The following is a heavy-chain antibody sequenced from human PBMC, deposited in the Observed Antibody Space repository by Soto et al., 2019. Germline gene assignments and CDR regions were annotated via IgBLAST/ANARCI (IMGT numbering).Heavy chain of an antibody. CDR3: ARGGVRGYSYGYYFDY. Sequence: LRLSCAASGFTFSSYGMHWVRQAPGKGLEWVAVIWYDGSNKYYADSVKGRFTISRDNSKNTLYLQMNSLRAEDTAVYYCARGGVRGYSYGYYFDYWGQGTLVTVSS. CDR1: GFTFSSYG. J-gene: IGHJ4*02. CDR2: IWYDGSNK. D-gene: IGHD5-18*01. V-gene: IGHV3-33*01.